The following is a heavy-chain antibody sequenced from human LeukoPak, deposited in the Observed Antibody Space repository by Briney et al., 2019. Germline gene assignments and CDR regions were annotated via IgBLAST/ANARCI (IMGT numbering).Heavy chain of an antibody. D-gene: IGHD2-15*01. CDR2: IDYSGST. CDR3: ARYCSGGSCFNQIGRGDDY. Sequence: PSETLSLTCTVSGGSISSSSYYWGCIPQPPGKGMEWIGSIDYSGSTYYNPSLKSRVTISVDTSKNQFSLKLSSVTAADTAVYYCARYCSGGSCFNQIGRGDDYWGQGTLVTVSS. J-gene: IGHJ4*02. CDR1: GGSISSSSYY. V-gene: IGHV4-39*01.